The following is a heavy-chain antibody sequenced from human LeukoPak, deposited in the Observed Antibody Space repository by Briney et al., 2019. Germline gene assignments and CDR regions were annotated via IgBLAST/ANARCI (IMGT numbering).Heavy chain of an antibody. D-gene: IGHD2-15*01. CDR2: INHSGST. CDR3: ARDPSDIVVVVAATLWFDP. V-gene: IGHV4-34*01. Sequence: SETLSLTCAVYGGFFSGYYWSWIRQPPGKGLGWIGEINHSGSTNYNPSLKSRVTISVDTSKNQFSLKLTSVTAADTAVYFCARDPSDIVVVVAATLWFDPWGQGTLVTVSS. CDR1: GGFFSGYY. J-gene: IGHJ5*02.